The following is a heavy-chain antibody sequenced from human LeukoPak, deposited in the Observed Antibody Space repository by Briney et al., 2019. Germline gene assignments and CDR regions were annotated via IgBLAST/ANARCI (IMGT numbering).Heavy chain of an antibody. V-gene: IGHV1-24*01. CDR2: FDPEDGET. CDR1: GYTLTELS. J-gene: IGHJ3*02. Sequence: ASVKVSCKGSGYTLTELSMHWGGQAPGKGVEWMGGFDPEDGETIYAQKFQGRVTMTEDTSTDTAYMELSSLRSEDTAVYYCATHLWFGDAFDIWGQGTMVTVSS. CDR3: ATHLWFGDAFDI. D-gene: IGHD3-10*01.